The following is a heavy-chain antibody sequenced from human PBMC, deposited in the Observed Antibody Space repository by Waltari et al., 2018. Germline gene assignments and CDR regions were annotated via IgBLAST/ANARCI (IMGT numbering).Heavy chain of an antibody. CDR3: AKDNGAAGYYYMDV. J-gene: IGHJ6*03. CDR2: ISWDGGST. D-gene: IGHD4-17*01. V-gene: IGHV3-43D*04. CDR1: GFTFDDYA. Sequence: EVQLVESGGVVVQPGGSLRLSCAASGFTFDDYAMHWVRKAPGKGLELVTLISWDGGSTYYADSVKGGFTSARDNSKNSLYLQMNSLRAEDTALYFCAKDNGAAGYYYMDVWGKGTTVTVSS.